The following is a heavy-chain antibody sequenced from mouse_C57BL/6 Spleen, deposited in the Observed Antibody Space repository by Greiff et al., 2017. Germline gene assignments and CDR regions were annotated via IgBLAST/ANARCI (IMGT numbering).Heavy chain of an antibody. V-gene: IGHV1-52*01. CDR3: ARGGVVAHYYAMDY. CDR1: GYTFTSYW. CDR2: IDPSDSET. Sequence: QVQLQQPGAELVRPGSSVKLSCKASGYTFTSYWMHWVKQRPIQGLEWIGNIDPSDSETHYNQKFKDKATLTVDKSSSTAYMQLSSLTSEDSAVYYCARGGVVAHYYAMDYWGQGTSVTVSS. D-gene: IGHD1-1*01. J-gene: IGHJ4*01.